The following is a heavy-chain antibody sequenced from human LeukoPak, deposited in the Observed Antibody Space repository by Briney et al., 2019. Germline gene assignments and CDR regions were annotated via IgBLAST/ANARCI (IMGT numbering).Heavy chain of an antibody. J-gene: IGHJ4*02. CDR2: INPSGGST. D-gene: IGHD2-2*01. Sequence: GASVKVSCKASGYTFTSYYIHWVRQAPGQGLEWMGIINPSGGSTSYAQKFQGRVTMTRDMSTSTVYMELSSLRSEDTAVYYCARSPNCSSTSCYVDYWGQGTLVTVSS. V-gene: IGHV1-46*01. CDR3: ARSPNCSSTSCYVDY. CDR1: GYTFTSYY.